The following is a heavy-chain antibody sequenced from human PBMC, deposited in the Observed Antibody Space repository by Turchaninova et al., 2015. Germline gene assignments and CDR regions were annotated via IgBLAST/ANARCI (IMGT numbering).Heavy chain of an antibody. CDR1: GYSFNNYW. D-gene: IGHD6-6*01. CDR3: ARQRGIAALDYFDY. Sequence: EVQLVQTGAEVNKRGESWKVSGEGSGYSFNNYWIGWVRQMPGKGREWMGIIYPGDSDTRYSPSFQGQVTISADKSISTAYLQWSSLKASDTAIYYCARQRGIAALDYFDYWGRGTLVTVSS. CDR2: IYPGDSDT. V-gene: IGHV5-51*01. J-gene: IGHJ4*02.